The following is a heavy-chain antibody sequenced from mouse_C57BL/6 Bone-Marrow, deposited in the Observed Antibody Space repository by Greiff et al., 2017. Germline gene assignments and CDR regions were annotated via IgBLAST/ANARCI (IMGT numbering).Heavy chain of an antibody. CDR2: INPSNGGT. Sequence: QVQLQQPGTELVKPGASVKLSCKASGYTFTSYWMHWVKQRPGQGLEWIGNINPSNGGTNYNEKFKSKATLTVDKSSSTAYMQLSSLTSKDSAVYYCARLLTGTYWYFDVWGTGTTVTVSS. CDR1: GYTFTSYW. J-gene: IGHJ1*03. D-gene: IGHD4-1*01. CDR3: ARLLTGTYWYFDV. V-gene: IGHV1-53*01.